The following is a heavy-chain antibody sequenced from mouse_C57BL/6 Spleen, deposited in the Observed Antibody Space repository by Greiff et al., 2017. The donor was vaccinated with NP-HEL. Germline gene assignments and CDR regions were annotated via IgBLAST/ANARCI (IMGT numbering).Heavy chain of an antibody. V-gene: IGHV5-6*01. J-gene: IGHJ4*01. CDR3: GDYEGMDY. CDR1: GFTFSSYG. D-gene: IGHD1-1*01. CDR2: ISSGGSYT. Sequence: EVQGVESGGDLVKPGGSLKLSCAASGFTFSSYGMSWVRQTPDKRLEWVATISSGGSYTYYPASVKGRFTISRDNAKNTLDLQMSSLKSEDTAMYYCGDYEGMDYWGQGTSVTVSS.